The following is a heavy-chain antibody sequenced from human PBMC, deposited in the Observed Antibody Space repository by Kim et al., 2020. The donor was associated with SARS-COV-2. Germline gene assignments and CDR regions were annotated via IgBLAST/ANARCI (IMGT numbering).Heavy chain of an antibody. CDR2: IIPIFGTA. D-gene: IGHD6-13*01. CDR1: GGTFSSYA. CDR3: ARRLLGLYSSSWYGLDY. J-gene: IGHJ4*02. V-gene: IGHV1-69*13. Sequence: SVKVSCEASGGTFSSYAISWVRQAPGQGLEWMGGIIPIFGTANYAQKFQGRVTITADESTSTAYMELSSLRSEDTAVYYCARRLLGLYSSSWYGLDYWGQGTLVTVSS.